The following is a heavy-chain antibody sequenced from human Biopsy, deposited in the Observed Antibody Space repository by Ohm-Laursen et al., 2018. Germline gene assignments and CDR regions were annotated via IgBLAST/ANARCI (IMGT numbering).Heavy chain of an antibody. CDR3: ATKLTGYFHH. CDR1: GGTFSNYG. Sequence: ASSVKVSCKAPGGTFSNYGVNWVRQAPGQGLEWLGGNIPILGTGNYAQKFRDRVTVAADTSTSTATMELRSLRSDDTAVYYCATKLTGYFHHWGQGTLVIVSS. D-gene: IGHD3-9*01. V-gene: IGHV1-69*06. J-gene: IGHJ1*01. CDR2: NIPILGTG.